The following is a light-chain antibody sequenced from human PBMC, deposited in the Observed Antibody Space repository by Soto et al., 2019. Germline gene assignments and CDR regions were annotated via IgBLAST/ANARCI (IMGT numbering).Light chain of an antibody. CDR3: ATWDDGLSGVL. CDR1: DSNIGSNS. CDR2: KSD. Sequence: QSVLTQPPSASGTPGQRVSITCSGSDSNIGSNSVHWYQQVPGMVPKLLVYKSDQRPSGVPDRFSGSKSVTSASLAISGLRAEDEAEYYCATWDDGLSGVLFGGGTKLTVL. V-gene: IGLV1-47*01. J-gene: IGLJ2*01.